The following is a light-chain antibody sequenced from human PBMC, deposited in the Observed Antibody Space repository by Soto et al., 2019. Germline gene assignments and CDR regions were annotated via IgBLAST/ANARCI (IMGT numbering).Light chain of an antibody. V-gene: IGKV3-15*01. CDR1: QSVSNN. CDR3: QQYDNWPYT. CDR2: GAS. J-gene: IGKJ2*01. Sequence: EIVMTHSPATLSVSPGERATLSCRASQSVSNNLAWYQQKTGQAPRLLIYGASTRATAIPARFSGSGSGTEFTLTIGSLQSEDFAVYFCQQYDNWPYTFGQGTKLEIK.